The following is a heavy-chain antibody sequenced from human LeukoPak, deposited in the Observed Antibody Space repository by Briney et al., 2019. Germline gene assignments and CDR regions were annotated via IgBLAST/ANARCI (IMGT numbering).Heavy chain of an antibody. CDR1: GGSISSSSYY. Sequence: SETLSLTCTVSGGSISSSSYYWGWIRQPPGKGLEWIGSIYYSGSTYYNPSLKSRVTISVDTSKNQFSLKLSSVTAADTAVYYCARGGVQQQLVFDYWGQGTLVTVSS. D-gene: IGHD6-13*01. J-gene: IGHJ4*02. V-gene: IGHV4-39*07. CDR3: ARGGVQQQLVFDY. CDR2: IYYSGST.